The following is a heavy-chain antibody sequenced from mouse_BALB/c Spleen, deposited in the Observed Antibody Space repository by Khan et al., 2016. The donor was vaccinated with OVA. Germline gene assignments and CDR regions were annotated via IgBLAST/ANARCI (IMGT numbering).Heavy chain of an antibody. CDR1: GYSITSGYG. J-gene: IGHJ2*01. Sequence: EVQLVESGPGLVKPSQSLSLTCTVTGYSITSGYGWNWIRQFPGNKLEWMGYISYSGSTNYNPSLNSRISITRDTPKNQFFMLLNSVTTEDTATYYCARTARRKYWGQGTTLTVSS. V-gene: IGHV3-2*02. D-gene: IGHD1-2*01. CDR2: ISYSGST. CDR3: ARTARRKY.